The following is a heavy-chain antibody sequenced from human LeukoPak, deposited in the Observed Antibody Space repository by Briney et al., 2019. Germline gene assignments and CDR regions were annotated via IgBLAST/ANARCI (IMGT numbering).Heavy chain of an antibody. CDR1: GFTFSSYA. CDR3: AKEGDSSSWYDLYDY. V-gene: IGHV3-23*01. D-gene: IGHD6-13*01. Sequence: GGSLRLSCAASGFTFSSYALSWVRQAPGKGLEWVSAISGSGDSTYYADSVKGRFTISRDNSKNTLYLQMNSLRAEDTAVYYCAKEGDSSSWYDLYDYWGQGTLVTVSS. J-gene: IGHJ4*02. CDR2: ISGSGDST.